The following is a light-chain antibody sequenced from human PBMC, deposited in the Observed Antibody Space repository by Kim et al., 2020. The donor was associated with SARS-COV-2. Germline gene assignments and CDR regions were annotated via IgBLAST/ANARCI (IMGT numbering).Light chain of an antibody. Sequence: VSPRQTASITCSGDKLGDKYACWYQQKPGQSPVLVIYQVSKRPSGIPERFSGSNSGNTATLTISGTQAMDEADYYCQAWDSSTHVVFGGGTQLTVL. CDR1: KLGDKY. CDR2: QVS. V-gene: IGLV3-1*01. CDR3: QAWDSSTHVV. J-gene: IGLJ2*01.